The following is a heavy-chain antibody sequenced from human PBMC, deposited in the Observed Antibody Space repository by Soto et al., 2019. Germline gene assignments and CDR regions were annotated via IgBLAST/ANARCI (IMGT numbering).Heavy chain of an antibody. V-gene: IGHV3-30*18. J-gene: IGHJ4*02. CDR3: AKGKWLVLGYFDY. CDR2: ISYDGSNK. D-gene: IGHD6-19*01. Sequence: PGGSLRLSCAASGFTFSSYGMHWVRQAPGKGLEWVAVISYDGSNKYYADSVKGRFTISRDNSKNTLYLQMNSLRAEDTAVYYCAKGKWLVLGYFDYWGQGT. CDR1: GFTFSSYG.